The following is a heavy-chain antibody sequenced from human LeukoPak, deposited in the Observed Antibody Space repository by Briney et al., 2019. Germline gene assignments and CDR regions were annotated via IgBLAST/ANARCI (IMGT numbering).Heavy chain of an antibody. CDR1: GGSFSGYY. CDR2: IYTSGST. D-gene: IGHD3-22*01. Sequence: SETLSLTCAVYGGSFSGYYWSWLRQPPGKGLEWIGRIYTSGSTNYNPSLKSRVTISVDTSKNQFSLKLSSVAAADTAVYYCAREMYYYDSSGYYQYYYYYYMDVWGKGTTVTVSS. CDR3: AREMYYYDSSGYYQYYYYYYMDV. V-gene: IGHV4-59*10. J-gene: IGHJ6*03.